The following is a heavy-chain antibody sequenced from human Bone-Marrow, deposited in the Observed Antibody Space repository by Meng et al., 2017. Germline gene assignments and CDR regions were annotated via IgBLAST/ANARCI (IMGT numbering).Heavy chain of an antibody. D-gene: IGHD3-10*01. J-gene: IGHJ6*02. CDR2: IIPIFGTA. CDR1: GGTFSSYA. V-gene: IGHV1-69*13. Sequence: SVKVSCKAAGGTFSSYAISWVGQAPGQGREWMGGIIPIFGTANYAQKFQGRVTITADESTSTAYMELSSLRAEDTAVYYCARRIVWFGELLNATYYYGMEVWGQGTTVTVSS. CDR3: ARRIVWFGELLNATYYYGMEV.